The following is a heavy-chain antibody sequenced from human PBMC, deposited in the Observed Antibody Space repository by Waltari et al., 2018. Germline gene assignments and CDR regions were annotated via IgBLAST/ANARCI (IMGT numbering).Heavy chain of an antibody. D-gene: IGHD4-17*01. CDR2: IYTSGST. CDR1: GGSISSGSYY. V-gene: IGHV4-61*09. CDR3: AATTVTTDWYFDL. J-gene: IGHJ2*01. Sequence: QVQLQESGPGLVKPSQTLSLTCTVSGGSISSGSYYWSWIRQPAGKGLEWIGYIYTSGSTNYNPSLKSRVTISVDTSKNQFSLKLSSVTAADTAVYYCAATTVTTDWYFDLWGRGTLVIVSS.